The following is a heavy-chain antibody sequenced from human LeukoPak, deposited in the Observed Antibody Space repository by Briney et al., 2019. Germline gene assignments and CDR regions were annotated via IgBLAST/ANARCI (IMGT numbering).Heavy chain of an antibody. Sequence: SETLSLSCAVYGGSFSGYYWSWIRQPPGKGLEWIGEINHSGSTNYNPSLKSRVTISVDTSKNQFSLKLSSVTAADTAVYYCARVPRPQGYYHMDVWGKGTTVTVSS. CDR3: ARVPRPQGYYHMDV. V-gene: IGHV4-34*01. CDR1: GGSFSGYY. J-gene: IGHJ6*03. CDR2: INHSGST. D-gene: IGHD1-1*01.